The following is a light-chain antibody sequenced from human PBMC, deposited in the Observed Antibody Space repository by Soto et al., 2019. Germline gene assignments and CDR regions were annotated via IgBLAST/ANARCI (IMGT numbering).Light chain of an antibody. CDR2: ETS. J-gene: IGKJ1*01. CDR3: QHYTRDPGT. CDR1: QGSDSY. Sequence: IQVTQSPASLCASVGDRVTITCRASQGSDSYLAWYQQRPGKVPQLLIDETSLLQSGGSSRFSGRGAGTEFTPTISSLQPDAFATYSCQHYTRDPGTCGPGTKVEIK. V-gene: IGKV1-9*01.